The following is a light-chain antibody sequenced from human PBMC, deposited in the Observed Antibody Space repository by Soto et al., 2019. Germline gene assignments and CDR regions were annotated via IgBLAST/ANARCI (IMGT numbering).Light chain of an antibody. CDR3: MHSIQLVT. Sequence: DIVMTQTPLSLSVTPGQPASISCKSSQSLLHSDGKTYFQWYLQKSGQPPQLLIYEVSKRSSGVPDRCSGCGSGTDFTLKISRVEAEDVEVYYCMHSIQLVTFGGGTKVEIK. CDR1: QSLLHSDGKTY. J-gene: IGKJ4*01. V-gene: IGKV2D-29*01. CDR2: EVS.